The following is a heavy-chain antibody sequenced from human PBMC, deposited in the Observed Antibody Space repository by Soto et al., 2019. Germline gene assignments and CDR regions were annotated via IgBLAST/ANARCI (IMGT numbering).Heavy chain of an antibody. CDR1: GGTFSNYG. CDR2: IIPIFGTA. J-gene: IGHJ6*02. V-gene: IGHV1-69*13. D-gene: IGHD3-22*01. CDR3: ARDDSSGYLYGMDV. Sequence: SVKVSCKASGGTFSNYGISWVRQAPGQGLEWMGGIIPIFGTANYAQKFQGRVTIIADESTSTAYMELSSLRSEDTAVYYCARDDSSGYLYGMDVWGQGTTVTVSS.